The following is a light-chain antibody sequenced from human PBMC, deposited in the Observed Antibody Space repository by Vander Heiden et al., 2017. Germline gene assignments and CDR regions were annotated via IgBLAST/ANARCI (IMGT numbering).Light chain of an antibody. CDR2: DKN. V-gene: IGLV3-19*01. CDR3: NSRDSSGNPV. CDR1: SLRSYY. J-gene: IGLJ2*01. Sequence: SSELTQDPAVSVALGQTVRITCQGDSLRSYYASWYQQKPGQAPVLVIYDKNNRPSGIPDRFSGSSSGNTASLTITGAQAEDEADYYCNSRDSSGNPVFGGGTKLTVL.